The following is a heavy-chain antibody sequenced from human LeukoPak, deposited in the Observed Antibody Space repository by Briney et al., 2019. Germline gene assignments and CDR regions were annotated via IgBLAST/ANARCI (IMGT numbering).Heavy chain of an antibody. J-gene: IGHJ4*02. CDR1: GFTFSSYV. CDR2: ISGSGGST. Sequence: PGGSLRLSCAASGFTFSSYVMSWVRQAPGKGLEWVSAISGSGGSTYYADSVKGRFTISRDNSKNTLYLQMNSLRAEDTAVYYCAKDRYYYDSSGYYSLEDYWGQGTLVTVSS. CDR3: AKDRYYYDSSGYYSLEDY. V-gene: IGHV3-23*01. D-gene: IGHD3-22*01.